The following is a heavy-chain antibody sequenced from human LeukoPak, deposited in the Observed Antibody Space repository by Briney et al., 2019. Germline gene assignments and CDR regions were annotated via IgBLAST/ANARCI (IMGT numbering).Heavy chain of an antibody. CDR1: GFTFSSYG. Sequence: GGSLRLSCAASGFTFSSYGMHWVRQAPAKGLEWVAFIRYDGSNKYYADSVKGRFTISRDNSKNTLYLQMNSPRAEDTAVYYCARAGGYGSYSSSDYWGQGTLVTVSS. J-gene: IGHJ4*02. CDR3: ARAGGYGSYSSSDY. D-gene: IGHD6-6*01. V-gene: IGHV3-30*02. CDR2: IRYDGSNK.